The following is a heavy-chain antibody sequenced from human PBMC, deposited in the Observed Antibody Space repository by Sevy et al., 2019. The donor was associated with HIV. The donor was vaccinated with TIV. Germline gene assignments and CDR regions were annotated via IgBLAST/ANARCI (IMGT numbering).Heavy chain of an antibody. D-gene: IGHD2-2*01. Sequence: ASVKVSCKVSGYTLTALSMHWVRQAPGKGLEWMGGFDEDGEIMYAQKFQGRVTMTEDTSTDTAYMELSSLRSEDTAMYYCATDIAVGWDYWGQGTLVTVSS. V-gene: IGHV1-24*01. CDR2: FDEDGEI. CDR3: ATDIAVGWDY. CDR1: GYTLTALS. J-gene: IGHJ4*02.